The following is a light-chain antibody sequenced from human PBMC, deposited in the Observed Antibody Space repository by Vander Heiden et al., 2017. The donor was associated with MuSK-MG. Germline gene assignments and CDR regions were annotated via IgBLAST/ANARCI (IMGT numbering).Light chain of an antibody. CDR2: DVS. V-gene: IGLV2-14*03. J-gene: IGLJ2*01. Sequence: QSALTQPASVSVSPGQSITISCTGTSSDVGGYNYVSWYQQHPGQAPKPIIYDVSNRPAGCSNRFSGSKSGNTAALTISGLQAEDETDYYCSSYTSSSTVVFGGGTKLTVL. CDR1: SSDVGGYNY. CDR3: SSYTSSSTVV.